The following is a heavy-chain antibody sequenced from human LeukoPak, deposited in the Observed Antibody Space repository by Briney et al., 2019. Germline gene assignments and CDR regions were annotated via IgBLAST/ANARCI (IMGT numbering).Heavy chain of an antibody. CDR1: GFTFSSYS. CDR2: ISSDSRTI. Sequence: GGSLRLSCAASGFTFSSYSMNWVRQAPGKGLEWASYISSDSRTIYYADSVKGRFTISRDNSKNKLYLQMTSLKAEDTAVYYCATVGATERGHWGQGTLVTVSS. CDR3: ATVGATERGH. D-gene: IGHD1-26*01. J-gene: IGHJ4*02. V-gene: IGHV3-48*01.